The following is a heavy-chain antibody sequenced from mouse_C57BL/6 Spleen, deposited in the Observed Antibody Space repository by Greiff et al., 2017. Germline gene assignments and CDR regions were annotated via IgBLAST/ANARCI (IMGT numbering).Heavy chain of an antibody. CDR3: ASTGSSYYFGY. D-gene: IGHD1-1*01. J-gene: IGHJ2*01. V-gene: IGHV2-9-1*01. CDR1: GFSLTRYA. Sequence: QVQLQESGPGLVAPSHSLSITCTVSGFSLTRYAISWVRQPPGKGLEWLGVLWTGGGTNYNSALKSRLSISKDNAKSHVFLKMNRQQTDDTARYYGASTGSSYYFGYWGQGATRTVAT. CDR2: LWTGGGT.